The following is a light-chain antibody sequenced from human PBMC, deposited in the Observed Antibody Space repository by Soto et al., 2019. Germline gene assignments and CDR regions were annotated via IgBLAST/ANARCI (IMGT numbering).Light chain of an antibody. CDR3: SSYTRSSTRV. CDR2: EVS. Sequence: QSALTQPASVSESPGQSITISCTGTSSDIGGYNIVSWYQQHPGKAPKLMIYEVSNRPSGVSNRFSGSKSGNTASLTISGLQAEDEADYYCSSYTRSSTRVFGGGTQLTVL. CDR1: SSDIGGYNI. J-gene: IGLJ2*01. V-gene: IGLV2-14*01.